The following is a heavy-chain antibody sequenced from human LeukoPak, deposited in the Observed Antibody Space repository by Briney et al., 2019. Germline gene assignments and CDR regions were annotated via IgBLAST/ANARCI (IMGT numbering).Heavy chain of an antibody. Sequence: GGSLRLSCEASGFTFSSYAMSWVRQAPGKGLEWFSAISGSGGSTYYADSVKGRFTISRDNSKNTLYLQMNSLRAEDTAVYYCAKDQGGWYEYFQHWGQGTLVTVSS. CDR3: AKDQGGWYEYFQH. CDR1: GFTFSSYA. D-gene: IGHD6-19*01. CDR2: ISGSGGST. J-gene: IGHJ1*01. V-gene: IGHV3-23*01.